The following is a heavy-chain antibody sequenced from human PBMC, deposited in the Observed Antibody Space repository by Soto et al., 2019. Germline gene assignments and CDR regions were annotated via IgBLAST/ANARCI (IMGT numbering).Heavy chain of an antibody. CDR3: ARDYRCTNGVCYYNWFDP. CDR2: IYTSGST. J-gene: IGHJ5*02. V-gene: IGHV4-4*07. Sequence: ETLSLTCTVSGGSISSYYWSWIRQPAGKGLEWIGRIYTSGSTNYNPSLKSRVTMSVDTSKNQFSLKLSSVTAADTAVYYCARDYRCTNGVCYYNWFDPWGQGTLVTVSS. CDR1: GGSISSYY. D-gene: IGHD2-8*01.